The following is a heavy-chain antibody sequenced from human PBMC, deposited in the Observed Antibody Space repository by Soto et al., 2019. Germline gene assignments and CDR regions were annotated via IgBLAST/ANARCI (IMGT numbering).Heavy chain of an antibody. Sequence: PSEALSLTCTVSGASFTDGSLFWGWIRQSPGKGVEWIASTYIGGMTYYNPSLRSRVTIYVDTSKSPFSLRLNSVTAADTAVYCCATAPETFSPAGYYVNWFDPWGHGTLVTVSS. CDR3: ATAPETFSPAGYYVNWFDP. V-gene: IGHV4-39*01. CDR2: TYIGGMT. CDR1: GASFTDGSLF. J-gene: IGHJ5*02. D-gene: IGHD3-22*01.